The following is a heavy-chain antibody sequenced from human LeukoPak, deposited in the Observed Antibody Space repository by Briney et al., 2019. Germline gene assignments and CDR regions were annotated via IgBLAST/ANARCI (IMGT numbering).Heavy chain of an antibody. CDR1: GYSFTSYW. Sequence: GESLKISCKGSGYSFTSYWIGWVRQMPGRGLEWMGIIYPGDSDTRYSPSFQGQVTISADKSISTAYLQWSSLKASDTAMYYCARRSVAGTGYYYYYTDVWGKGTTVTVSS. J-gene: IGHJ6*03. D-gene: IGHD6-19*01. V-gene: IGHV5-51*01. CDR3: ARRSVAGTGYYYYYTDV. CDR2: IYPGDSDT.